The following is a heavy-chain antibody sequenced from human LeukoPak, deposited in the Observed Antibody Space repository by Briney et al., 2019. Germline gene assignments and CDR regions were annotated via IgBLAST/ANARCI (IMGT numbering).Heavy chain of an antibody. J-gene: IGHJ6*03. V-gene: IGHV4-34*01. CDR2: INHSGST. CDR3: ARYYYYMDV. Sequence: SETLSLTCAVYGGSFSGYYWSWIRQPPGKGLEWIGEINHSGSTNYNPSLKSRVTVSVDTSKNQFSLNLTSVTAADTAVYYCARYYYYMDVWGKGTPVTVSS. CDR1: GGSFSGYY.